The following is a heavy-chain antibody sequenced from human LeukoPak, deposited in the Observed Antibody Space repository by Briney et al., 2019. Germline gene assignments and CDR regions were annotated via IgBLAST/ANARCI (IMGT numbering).Heavy chain of an antibody. V-gene: IGHV3-23*01. CDR1: GFAFSSYA. D-gene: IGHD6-6*01. J-gene: IGHJ4*02. Sequence: QPGGSLRLSCAASGFAFSSYAMSWVRQAPGNGLEWVSAISGSGGSTIYYADSVKGRFTISRDNAKNSLYLQMNSLRAEDTAVYYCARSYSSSSTFGYWGQGTLVTVSS. CDR2: ISGSGGSTI. CDR3: ARSYSSSSTFGY.